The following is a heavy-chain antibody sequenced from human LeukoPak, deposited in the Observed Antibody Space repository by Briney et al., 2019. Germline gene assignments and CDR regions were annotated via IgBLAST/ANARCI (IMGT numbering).Heavy chain of an antibody. CDR1: GGTFSSYA. CDR2: IIPIFGTA. CDR3: ARAAPNLILTGRYGMDV. J-gene: IGHJ6*02. D-gene: IGHD3-9*01. V-gene: IGHV1-69*13. Sequence: SVKVSCKASGGTFSSYAISWVRQAPGQGLEWMGGIIPIFGTANYAQKFQGRVTITADESTSTAYMELRSLRSDDTAVYYCARAAPNLILTGRYGMDVWGQGTTVTVSS.